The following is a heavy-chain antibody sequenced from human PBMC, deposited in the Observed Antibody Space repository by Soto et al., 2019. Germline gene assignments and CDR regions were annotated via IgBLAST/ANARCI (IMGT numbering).Heavy chain of an antibody. Sequence: QVQLVESGGGVVQPGRSLRLSCAASGFTFSSYAMHWVRQAPGKGLEWVAVISYDGSNKYYADSVKGRFTISRDNSKNTLYRQMNSLRAEDRAVYYCASAVTTPYYYYGMDVWGQGTTVTVSS. CDR3: ASAVTTPYYYYGMDV. CDR1: GFTFSSYA. V-gene: IGHV3-30-3*01. D-gene: IGHD4-17*01. J-gene: IGHJ6*02. CDR2: ISYDGSNK.